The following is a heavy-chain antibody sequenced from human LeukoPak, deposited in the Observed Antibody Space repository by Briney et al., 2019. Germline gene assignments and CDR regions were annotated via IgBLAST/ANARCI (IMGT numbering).Heavy chain of an antibody. CDR2: IIPIFGTA. D-gene: IGHD2-2*01. CDR1: GGTFSSYA. Sequence: ASVKVSCKASGGTFSSYAISWVRQAPGQGLEWMGGIIPIFGTANYAQKFQGRVTITADESTSTAYMELSSLRSEDTAVYYCASQEDIVVVPAGIDYYYYYMDVWGRGTTVTVSS. J-gene: IGHJ6*03. V-gene: IGHV1-69*13. CDR3: ASQEDIVVVPAGIDYYYYYMDV.